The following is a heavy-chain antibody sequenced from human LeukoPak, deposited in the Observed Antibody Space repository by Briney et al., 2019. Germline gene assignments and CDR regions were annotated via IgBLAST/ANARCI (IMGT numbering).Heavy chain of an antibody. J-gene: IGHJ4*02. V-gene: IGHV3-23*01. CDR2: VSPNGETA. D-gene: IGHD5-18*01. Sequence: GGSLRLSCAASGFIFRNYGVNWVRQPPGKGLEWVSGVSPNGETAYYADSVKGRFTISRDNSKNTVYLQVRSLRAEDTAVYYCAKDLGWIQFGYWGQGALVTVSS. CDR1: GFIFRNYG. CDR3: AKDLGWIQFGY.